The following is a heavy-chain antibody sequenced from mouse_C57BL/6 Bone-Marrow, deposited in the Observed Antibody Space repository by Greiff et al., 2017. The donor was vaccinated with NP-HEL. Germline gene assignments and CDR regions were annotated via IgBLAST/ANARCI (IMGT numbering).Heavy chain of an antibody. CDR3: ARSYYRRGYAMDY. Sequence: QVQLQQPGAELVRPGTSVKLSCKASGYTFTSYWMHWVKQRPGQGLEWIGVIDPSDSYTNYNQKFKGKATLTVDTSSSTAYIQLSSLTSEDSAVYYCARSYYRRGYAMDYWGQGTSVTVSS. J-gene: IGHJ4*01. CDR2: IDPSDSYT. D-gene: IGHD2-14*01. CDR1: GYTFTSYW. V-gene: IGHV1-59*01.